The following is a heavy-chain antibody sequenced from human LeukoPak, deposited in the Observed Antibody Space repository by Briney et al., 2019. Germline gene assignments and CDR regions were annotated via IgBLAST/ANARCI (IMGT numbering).Heavy chain of an antibody. CDR2: IKQDGSEK. CDR1: GFTFSNYW. CDR3: AREGSSGYSGYFDL. V-gene: IGHV3-7*05. J-gene: IGHJ2*01. D-gene: IGHD3-22*01. Sequence: PGGSLRLSCAASGFTFSNYWMSWVRQAPGKGLEWEANIKQDGSEKYYVDSVKGRFTISRDNAKNSLYLQMNSLRAEDTAVYYCAREGSSGYSGYFDLWGRGTLVTVSS.